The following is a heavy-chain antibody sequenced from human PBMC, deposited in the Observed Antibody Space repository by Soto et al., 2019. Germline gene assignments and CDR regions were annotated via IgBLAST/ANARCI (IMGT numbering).Heavy chain of an antibody. CDR1: GYTFTTYD. Sequence: QVQLVQSGAEVKKPGASVKVSCKASGYTFTTYDINWVRQATGQGLEWMGWMNPTSGSTGYAQKFQGRVTMTRDTSLSTAYMELNSLRSEDTDVYYCSRRNERASDFWGQGTMGTVSS. D-gene: IGHD1-1*01. CDR3: SRRNERASDF. J-gene: IGHJ4*02. CDR2: MNPTSGST. V-gene: IGHV1-8*01.